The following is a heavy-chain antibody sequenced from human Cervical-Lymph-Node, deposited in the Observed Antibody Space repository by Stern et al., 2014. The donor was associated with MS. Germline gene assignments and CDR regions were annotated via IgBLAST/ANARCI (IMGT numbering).Heavy chain of an antibody. V-gene: IGHV1-3*01. J-gene: IGHJ6*02. CDR2: INAANGNI. CDR1: GYTFTTYA. D-gene: IGHD3-22*01. Sequence: QVQLVQSGAEVKKPGASVKVSCKASGYTFTTYAIHWVRQAAGQSLEWMGWINAANGNIRYSHKFQDRVTITRDTSTSTAYMELSSLRSEDTAVYYCARDPHYYDSTGYCMDVWGQGTTVTVSS. CDR3: ARDPHYYDSTGYCMDV.